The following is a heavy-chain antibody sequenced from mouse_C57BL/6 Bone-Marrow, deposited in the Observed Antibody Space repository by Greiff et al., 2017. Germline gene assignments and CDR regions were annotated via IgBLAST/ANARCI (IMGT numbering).Heavy chain of an antibody. J-gene: IGHJ4*01. D-gene: IGHD6-1*01. CDR1: GYTFTDYE. Sequence: QVQLQQSGAELVRPGASVTLSCKASGYTFTDYEMHWVKQTPVHGLEWIGAIDPETGGTAYNQKFKGKAILTADKSSSTAYMELRSLTSEDSAVYYCTRPEAGGVMDYWGQGTSVTVSS. CDR3: TRPEAGGVMDY. CDR2: IDPETGGT. V-gene: IGHV1-15*01.